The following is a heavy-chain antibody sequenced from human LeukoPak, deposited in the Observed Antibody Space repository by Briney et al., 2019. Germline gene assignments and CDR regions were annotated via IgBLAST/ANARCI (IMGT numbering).Heavy chain of an antibody. CDR1: VVSISS. D-gene: IGHD6-6*01. CDR3: ARDTIAARLNDAFDI. Sequence: SETLSLTCSVSVVSISSLTWIRQSPGKGLEWIGYIYDSGTTNYNPSLKSRVTISVDTSKNQFSLKLSSVTAADTAVYYCARDTIAARLNDAFDIWGQGTMVTVSS. J-gene: IGHJ3*02. V-gene: IGHV4-59*12. CDR2: IYDSGTT.